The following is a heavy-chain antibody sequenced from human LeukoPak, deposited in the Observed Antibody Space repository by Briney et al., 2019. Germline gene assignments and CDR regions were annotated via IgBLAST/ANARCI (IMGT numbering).Heavy chain of an antibody. J-gene: IGHJ4*02. V-gene: IGHV1-18*01. D-gene: IGHD2-15*01. Sequence: ASVKASCKTSGYTFTTHGISWVRQAPGQGLEWMGWISTSKGDTNYAQKFKGRLTMTTDRSTSTAYMELRSLSSDDTAVYYCARGGASGYCSGGSCYDGDYWGQGTLVTASS. CDR2: ISTSKGDT. CDR3: ARGGASGYCSGGSCYDGDY. CDR1: GYTFTTHG.